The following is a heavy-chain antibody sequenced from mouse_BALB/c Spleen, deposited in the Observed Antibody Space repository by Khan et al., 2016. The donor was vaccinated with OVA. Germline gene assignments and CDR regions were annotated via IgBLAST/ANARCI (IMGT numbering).Heavy chain of an antibody. D-gene: IGHD2-10*01. J-gene: IGHJ4*01. Sequence: QMQLEESGPGLVAPSQSLSITCTISGFSLTNYGVHWVRQPPGKGLEWLVVIWHDGSTTYNSALKSRLTISKDNSKSQVFLKMNGLQTDDTAMYFCARQPYYHYNVMDYWGQGTSVTVSS. CDR2: IWHDGST. CDR1: GFSLTNYG. V-gene: IGHV2-6-1*01. CDR3: ARQPYYHYNVMDY.